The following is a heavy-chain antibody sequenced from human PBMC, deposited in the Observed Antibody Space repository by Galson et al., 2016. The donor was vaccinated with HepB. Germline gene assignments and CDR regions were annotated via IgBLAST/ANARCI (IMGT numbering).Heavy chain of an antibody. V-gene: IGHV4-34*01. CDR3: ARGLAAAWVSLAY. D-gene: IGHD2-8*01. J-gene: IGHJ4*02. CDR1: GGSLTNAY. CDR2: VNHLGGA. Sequence: SETLSLTCDVFGGSLTNAYWTWIRQPPGKGLEWIGEVNHLGGATYNPSLKGRGTLSVDMSKSQFSLRLTSVTAADTAVYYCARGLAAAWVSLAYWGQGTLVIVSS.